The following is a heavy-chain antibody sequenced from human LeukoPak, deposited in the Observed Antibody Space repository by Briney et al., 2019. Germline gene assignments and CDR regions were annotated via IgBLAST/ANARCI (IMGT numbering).Heavy chain of an antibody. D-gene: IGHD1-26*01. CDR3: ARSSGSQYSGSYLDY. CDR2: IKQDGSEK. CDR1: GFTFSSYW. V-gene: IGHV3-7*01. J-gene: IGHJ4*02. Sequence: GGSLRLSCAASGFTFSSYWTSWVRQAPGKGLEWVANIKQDGSEKYYVDSVKGRFTISRDNAKNSLYLQINSLRAEDTAVYYCARSSGSQYSGSYLDYWGQGTLVTVSS.